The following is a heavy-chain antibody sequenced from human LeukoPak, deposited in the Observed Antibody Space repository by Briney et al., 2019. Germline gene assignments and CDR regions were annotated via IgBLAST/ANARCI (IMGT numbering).Heavy chain of an antibody. J-gene: IGHJ5*02. CDR3: AAARRVYGATDP. V-gene: IGHV3-66*01. Sequence: PGGSLRLSCAASEFSVGSNYMTWVRQAPGKGLEWVSLIYSGGSTYYADSVKGRFTISRDNSKNTLYLQMNSLRAEDTAVYYCAAARRVYGATDPWGQGTLVTVSS. D-gene: IGHD4-17*01. CDR1: EFSVGSNY. CDR2: IYSGGST.